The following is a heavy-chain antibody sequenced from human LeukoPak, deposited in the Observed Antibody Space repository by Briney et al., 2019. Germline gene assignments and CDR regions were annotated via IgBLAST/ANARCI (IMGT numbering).Heavy chain of an antibody. CDR3: ARGAYCSGSRCPGAFDI. D-gene: IGHD2-15*01. V-gene: IGHV3-33*01. J-gene: IGHJ3*02. CDR1: GFTFSNYA. Sequence: PGGSLRLSCAASGFTFSNYAMYWVRQAPGKGLEWVAIIWYDGSNKYYADSVKGRFTISRDNSKNTLYLQMNSLRAEGTAVYYCARGAYCSGSRCPGAFDIWGQGTMVTVSS. CDR2: IWYDGSNK.